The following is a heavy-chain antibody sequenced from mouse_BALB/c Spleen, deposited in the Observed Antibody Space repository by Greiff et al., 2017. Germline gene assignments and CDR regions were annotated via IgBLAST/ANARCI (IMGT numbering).Heavy chain of an antibody. CDR1: GFTFSSYT. CDR3: ARDRGSYYGLFYAMDY. Sequence: EVNVVESGGGLVKPGGSLKLSCAASGFTFSSYTMSWVRQTPEKRLEWVATISDGGSYTYYPDSVKGRFTISRDNAKNNLYLQMSSLKSEDTAMYYCARDRGSYYGLFYAMDYWGQGTSVTVSS. CDR2: ISDGGSYT. J-gene: IGHJ4*01. D-gene: IGHD2-1*01. V-gene: IGHV5-6-4*01.